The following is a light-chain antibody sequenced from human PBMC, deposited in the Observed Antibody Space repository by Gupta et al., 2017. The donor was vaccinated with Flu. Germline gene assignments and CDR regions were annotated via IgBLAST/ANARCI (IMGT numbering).Light chain of an antibody. V-gene: IGKV1-5*03. CDR3: QQYNSYWT. CDR1: QSISSW. J-gene: IGKJ1*01. CDR2: KAS. Sequence: SPSTLSASVGDRVTSACRASQSISSWLAWYQQKPGKAPKVLIYKASSLETGVPSRFSGSGSGTEFTLTISRLQPDDFATYYCQQYNSYWTFGQGTKVEIK.